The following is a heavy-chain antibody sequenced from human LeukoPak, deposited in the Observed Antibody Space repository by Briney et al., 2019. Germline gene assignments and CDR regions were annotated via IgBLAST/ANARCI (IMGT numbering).Heavy chain of an antibody. V-gene: IGHV1-8*01. CDR3: ARGHDIVVVPAASLTFDP. J-gene: IGHJ5*02. D-gene: IGHD2-2*01. CDR1: GYTFTSYD. CDR2: MNPNSGNT. Sequence: GASVTVSCKASGYTFTSYDINWVRQATGQGLEWRGWMNPNSGNTGYAQKFQGRVTMTRNTSISTAYMELSSLRSEDTAVYYCARGHDIVVVPAASLTFDPWGQGTLVTVTS.